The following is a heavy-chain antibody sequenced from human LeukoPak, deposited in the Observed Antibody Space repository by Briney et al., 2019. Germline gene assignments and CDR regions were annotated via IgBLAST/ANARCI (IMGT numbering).Heavy chain of an antibody. D-gene: IGHD6-13*01. V-gene: IGHV5-51*01. CDR2: IYPGDSDT. Sequence: GESLKISCKGSGYSFTNHWIAWVRQMPGKGLEWLGIIYPGDSDTRYSPSFQGQVTISADKSISTVYLQRSSLKASDTAMYYCARDRAELAPGSPPYFQHWGQGTLVTVSS. J-gene: IGHJ1*01. CDR3: ARDRAELAPGSPPYFQH. CDR1: GYSFTNHW.